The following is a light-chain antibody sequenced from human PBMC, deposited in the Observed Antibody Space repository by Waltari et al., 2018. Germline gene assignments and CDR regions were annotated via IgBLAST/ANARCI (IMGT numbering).Light chain of an antibody. V-gene: IGKV3-15*01. CDR2: DAS. Sequence: EIVMTQSPATLSVSLGERATLSCRASQSVSSNLAWYQQKPGQAPRLLIYDASSRATDIPARFSGSGSGTAFTLTISGLQSEDFATYYCQQYDDWTYTFGQGTKLEIK. J-gene: IGKJ2*01. CDR1: QSVSSN. CDR3: QQYDDWTYT.